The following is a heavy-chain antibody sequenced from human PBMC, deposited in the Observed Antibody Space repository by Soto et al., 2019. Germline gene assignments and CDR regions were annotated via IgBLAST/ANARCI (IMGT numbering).Heavy chain of an antibody. D-gene: IGHD3-10*01. J-gene: IGHJ4*02. CDR1: GDSSSSHY. CDR2: GST. V-gene: IGHV4-59*11. CDR3: ARVSTSASGSYYTLDY. Sequence: PSETLSLTCTVSGDSSSSHYWSWIRQPPGKGLEWIGFGSTKYNPSLKSRIRISVDTSKNQFTLNLTSATAADTSVYYFARVSTSASGSYYTLDYLRQGNLV.